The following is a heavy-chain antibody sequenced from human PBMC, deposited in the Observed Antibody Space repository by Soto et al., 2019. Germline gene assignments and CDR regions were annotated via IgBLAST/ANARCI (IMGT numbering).Heavy chain of an antibody. CDR2: IHNDGSTT. CDR3: ARDNWNSY. CDR1: GFTFSSYW. J-gene: IGHJ4*01. D-gene: IGHD1-7*01. V-gene: IGHV3-74*01. Sequence: EVQLVESGGGLVQPGGSVRLSCAASGFTFSSYWMHWVRQATGKGLMWVSRIHNDGSTTRYADSVKGRFTISRDNAKNTLYLQMSSLRVEDTAVYYCARDNWNSYWGQGTLVTVSS.